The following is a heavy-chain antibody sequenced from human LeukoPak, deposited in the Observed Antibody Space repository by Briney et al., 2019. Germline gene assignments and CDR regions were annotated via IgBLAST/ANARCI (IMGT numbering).Heavy chain of an antibody. J-gene: IGHJ4*02. CDR1: GLTVSSNY. CDR2: IYSGGST. CDR3: ARAGRDGYNYADY. Sequence: PGGSLRLSRAASGLTVSSNYMSWVRQAPGKGLEWVSVIYSGGSTYYADSVKGRFTISRDNSKNTLYLQMNSLRAEDTAVYYCARAGRDGYNYADYWGQGTLVTVSS. D-gene: IGHD5-24*01. V-gene: IGHV3-53*01.